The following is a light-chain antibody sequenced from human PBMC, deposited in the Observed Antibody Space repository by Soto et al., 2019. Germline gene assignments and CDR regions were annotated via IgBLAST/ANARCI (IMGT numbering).Light chain of an antibody. J-gene: IGKJ1*01. V-gene: IGKV1-5*01. CDR1: QSISSF. CDR3: QQYISLPST. CDR2: EAS. Sequence: DIHMTQSPSPLSASVGDRVTITCLASQSISSFLAWYQHKVGEAPKLLIAEASSLESGVPSRFSGSGSGTEFTLTISRLQPDDVETYYCQQYISLPSTFGQGTKVDIK.